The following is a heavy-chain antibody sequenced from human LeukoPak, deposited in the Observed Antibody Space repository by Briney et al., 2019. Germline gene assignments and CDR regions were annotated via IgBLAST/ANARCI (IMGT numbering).Heavy chain of an antibody. V-gene: IGHV1-24*01. CDR2: FDPEDGET. D-gene: IGHD6-13*01. CDR3: ATYLSSSWPRWFDP. Sequence: ASVKVSCKVSGYTLTELSMHWVRQAPGKGLEWMGGFDPEDGETIYVQKFQGRVTMTEDTSTDTAYMELSSLRSEDTAVYYCATYLSSSWPRWFDPWGQGTLVTVSS. J-gene: IGHJ5*02. CDR1: GYTLTELS.